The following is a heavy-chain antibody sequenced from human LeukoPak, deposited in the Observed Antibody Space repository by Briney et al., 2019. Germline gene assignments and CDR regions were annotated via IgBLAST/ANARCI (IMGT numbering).Heavy chain of an antibody. CDR2: IHYSGTT. CDR3: ARGVYIAAAQYGY. Sequence: PSETLSLTCTVSGGSIIGFYWSWIRQPPGKGLEYIGYIHYSGTTNYNPSLKSRVTISVDTSKNQFSLKLSSVTAADTAVYYCARGVYIAAAQYGYWGQGTLVTVSS. V-gene: IGHV4-59*01. D-gene: IGHD6-13*01. CDR1: GGSIIGFY. J-gene: IGHJ4*02.